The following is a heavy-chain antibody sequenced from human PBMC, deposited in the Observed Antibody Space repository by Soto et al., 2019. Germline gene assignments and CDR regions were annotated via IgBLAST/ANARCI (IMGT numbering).Heavy chain of an antibody. CDR1: GGSISSGDYY. CDR3: AREDDGGDRDYYGLDV. D-gene: IGHD2-21*02. V-gene: IGHV4-30-4*01. Sequence: SETLSLTCTVSGGSISSGDYYWSWIRQPPGKGLEWIGYIYYSGSTYYNPSLKSRVTISVDTSKNQFSLQLSSVTAADTAVYFCAREDDGGDRDYYGLDVWGQGTTVTVSS. J-gene: IGHJ6*02. CDR2: IYYSGST.